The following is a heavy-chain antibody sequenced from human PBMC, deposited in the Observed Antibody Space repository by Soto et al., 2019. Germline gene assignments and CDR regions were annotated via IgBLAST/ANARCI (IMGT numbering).Heavy chain of an antibody. J-gene: IGHJ6*02. CDR2: INAGNGNT. Sequence: GASVKVSCKASGYTFTSYAMHWVRQAPGQRLEWMGWINAGNGNTKYSQKFQGRVTITRDTSASTAYMELSSLRSEDTAVYYCARDRTARTVTTSVYYYYGMDVWGQGTTVTVS. CDR3: ARDRTARTVTTSVYYYYGMDV. V-gene: IGHV1-3*01. CDR1: GYTFTSYA. D-gene: IGHD4-4*01.